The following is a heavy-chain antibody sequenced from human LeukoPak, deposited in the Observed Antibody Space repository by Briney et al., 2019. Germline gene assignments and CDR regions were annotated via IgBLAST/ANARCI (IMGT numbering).Heavy chain of an antibody. CDR3: ARGLASLARSHNWFDP. V-gene: IGHV4-34*01. CDR2: INHSGST. D-gene: IGHD2-15*01. J-gene: IGHJ5*02. CDR1: GGSFSGYY. Sequence: SETLSLTCAVYGGSFSGYYWSWIRQPPGKGLEWIGEINHSGSTNYNPSLKSRVTISVDTSKNQFSLKLSSVTAADTAVYYCARGLASLARSHNWFDPWGQGALVTVSS.